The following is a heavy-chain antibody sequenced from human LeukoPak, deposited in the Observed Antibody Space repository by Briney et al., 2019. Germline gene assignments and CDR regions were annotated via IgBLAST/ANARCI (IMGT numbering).Heavy chain of an antibody. Sequence: GGSLRLSCAASGFTVSSNYMSWVRQAPGKGLEWVSVIYSGGSTYYADSVKGRFTISRDNSKNTLYLQMNNLRAEDTAVYYCARRTPYSSGPFDYWGQGTLVTVSS. V-gene: IGHV3-66*01. CDR3: ARRTPYSSGPFDY. J-gene: IGHJ4*02. CDR1: GFTVSSNY. CDR2: IYSGGST. D-gene: IGHD6-19*01.